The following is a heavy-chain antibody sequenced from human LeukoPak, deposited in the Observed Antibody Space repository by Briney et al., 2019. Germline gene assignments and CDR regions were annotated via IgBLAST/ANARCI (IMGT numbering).Heavy chain of an antibody. CDR3: ARATKNYGDYGNY. Sequence: PSETLSLTCTVSGYSISSGYYWGWIRQPPGKGLEWIGSIYHSGSTYYNPSLKSRVTISVDTSKNQFSLKLSSVTAADTAVYYCARATKNYGDYGNYWGQGTLVTVSS. CDR1: GYSISSGYY. CDR2: IYHSGST. D-gene: IGHD4-17*01. J-gene: IGHJ4*02. V-gene: IGHV4-38-2*02.